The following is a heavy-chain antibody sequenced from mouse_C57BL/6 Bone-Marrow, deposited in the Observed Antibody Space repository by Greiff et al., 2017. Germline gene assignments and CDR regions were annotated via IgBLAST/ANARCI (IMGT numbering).Heavy chain of an antibody. J-gene: IGHJ4*01. Sequence: GGGLVQPKGSLKLSCAASGFSFNTYAMNWVRQAPGKGLEWVARIRSKSNNYATYYADSVKDRFTISRDDSESMLYLQMNNLKTEDTAMYYCVRQGNGAMDYWGQGTSVTVSS. V-gene: IGHV10-1*01. CDR3: VRQGNGAMDY. CDR1: GFSFNTYA. D-gene: IGHD2-1*01. CDR2: IRSKSNNYAT.